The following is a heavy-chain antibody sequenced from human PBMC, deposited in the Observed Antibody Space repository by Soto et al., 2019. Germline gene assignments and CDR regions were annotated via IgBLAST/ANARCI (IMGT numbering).Heavy chain of an antibody. D-gene: IGHD4-17*01. CDR2: ISGSGGST. CDR1: GFTFSSYA. V-gene: IGHV3-23*01. Sequence: EVQLLESGGGLVQPGGSLRLSCAASGFTFSSYAMSWVRQAPGKGLEWVSAISGSGGSTYYADSVKGRFTISRDNSKNTLYLQMNSLRAEDTAVYYCAKDLRAMTTVSIRFDYWGQGTLVTVSS. CDR3: AKDLRAMTTVSIRFDY. J-gene: IGHJ4*02.